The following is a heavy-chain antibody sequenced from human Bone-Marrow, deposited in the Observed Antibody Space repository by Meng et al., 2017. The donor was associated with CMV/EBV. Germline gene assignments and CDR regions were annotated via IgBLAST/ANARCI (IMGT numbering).Heavy chain of an antibody. J-gene: IGHJ5*02. CDR1: GFTFSSYS. V-gene: IGHV3-21*01. Sequence: GGSLRLSCAASGFTFSSYSMNWVRQAPGKGLEWVSSISSSSSYIYYADSVKGRFTISRDNAKNSLYLQMNSLRAEDTAVYYCARTVAGTGSAGFDPWGQGTLVTVPS. CDR3: ARTVAGTGSAGFDP. CDR2: ISSSSSYI. D-gene: IGHD6-19*01.